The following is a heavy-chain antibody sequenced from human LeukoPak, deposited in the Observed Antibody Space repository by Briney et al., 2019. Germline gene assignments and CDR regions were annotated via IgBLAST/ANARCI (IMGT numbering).Heavy chain of an antibody. Sequence: GGSLRPSCAASGFTFSSYAMSWVRQAPGKGLEWVSAISGSGGSTYYADSVKGRFTISRDNSKNTLYLQMNSLRAEDTAVYYCAKGTLRIAVAGTVDYWGQGTLVTVSS. V-gene: IGHV3-23*01. CDR3: AKGTLRIAVAGTVDY. CDR1: GFTFSSYA. CDR2: ISGSGGST. D-gene: IGHD6-19*01. J-gene: IGHJ4*02.